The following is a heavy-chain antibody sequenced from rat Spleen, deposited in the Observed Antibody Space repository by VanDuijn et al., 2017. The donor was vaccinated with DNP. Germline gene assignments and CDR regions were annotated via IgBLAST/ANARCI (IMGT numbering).Heavy chain of an antibody. CDR1: GFTFSDYG. J-gene: IGHJ2*01. V-gene: IGHV5S23*01. Sequence: EVQLVESGGGLVQPGNSLKLSCAASGFTFSDYGMAWVLQAPTKGLEWVASITNSGGRSYYRDSVKGRFTISRDNAKSTLYLQMDSLRSEDTATYYCATHDFDYWGQGVMVTVSS. CDR3: ATHDFDY. CDR2: ITNSGGRS.